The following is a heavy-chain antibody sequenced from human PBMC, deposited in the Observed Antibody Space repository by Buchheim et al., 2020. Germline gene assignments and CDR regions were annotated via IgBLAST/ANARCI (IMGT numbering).Heavy chain of an antibody. J-gene: IGHJ5*02. CDR3: AREGPRLQWYNWFDP. V-gene: IGHV4-31*03. D-gene: IGHD4-11*01. CDR1: GGSISSGGYY. CDR2: IYYSGST. Sequence: QVQLQESGPGLVKPSQTLSLTCTVSGGSISSGGYYWSWIRQHPGKGLEWIGYIYYSGSTYYNPSLKSRVTISVDTYKKQLSLKLSSVTAADTAVYYCAREGPRLQWYNWFDPWGQGTL.